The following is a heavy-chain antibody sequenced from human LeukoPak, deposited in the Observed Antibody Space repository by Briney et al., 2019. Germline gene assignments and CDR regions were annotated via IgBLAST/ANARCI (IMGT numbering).Heavy chain of an antibody. CDR2: INPNTGDT. Sequence: ASVKVSCKASGYTFTGYYLCWVRQAPGQGLEWMGWINPNTGDTRYGQKFQGRVALTRDTSIRTTYMELSSLRSDDTAVYYCARDERFCNGDNHYPDLGYWGQGNLVTVSS. CDR1: GYTFTGYY. V-gene: IGHV1-2*02. D-gene: IGHD2-15*01. J-gene: IGHJ4*02. CDR3: ARDERFCNGDNHYPDLGY.